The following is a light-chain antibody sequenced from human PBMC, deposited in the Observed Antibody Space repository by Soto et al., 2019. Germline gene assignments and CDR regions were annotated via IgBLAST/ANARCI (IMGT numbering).Light chain of an antibody. CDR2: NTN. CDR3: VLYMGSGIDV. CDR1: SGSVSTSYY. V-gene: IGLV8-61*01. J-gene: IGLJ3*02. Sequence: QAVVTQEPSFSVSPGRTVTLTCGLSSGSVSTSYYPSWYQQTPGQAPRTLIYNTNTRSSGVPDRFSGSILGNKAALTITGAQADDESDYYCVLYMGSGIDVFGGGTQLTVL.